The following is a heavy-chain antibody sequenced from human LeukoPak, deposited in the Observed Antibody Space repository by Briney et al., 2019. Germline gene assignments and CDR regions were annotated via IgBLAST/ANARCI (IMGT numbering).Heavy chain of an antibody. D-gene: IGHD3-22*01. CDR2: IIPIFGTA. Sequence: ASVKVSCKASGGTFSSYAISWVRQAPGQGLEWMGGIIPIFGTANYAQKFQGRVTITADESTSTAYMELSSLRSEDTCVYYCASRIRISMIVVAYDAFDIWGQGTMVTVSS. V-gene: IGHV1-69*13. CDR1: GGTFSSYA. CDR3: ASRIRISMIVVAYDAFDI. J-gene: IGHJ3*02.